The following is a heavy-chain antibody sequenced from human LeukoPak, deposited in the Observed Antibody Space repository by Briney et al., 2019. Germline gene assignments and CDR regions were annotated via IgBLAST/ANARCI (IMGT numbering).Heavy chain of an antibody. CDR3: ARSLIYGNWFDP. CDR1: GFTFSSYS. CDR2: ISSSSSYI. D-gene: IGHD2-8*01. Sequence: PGGSLRLSCAASGFTFSSYSMNWVRQAPGKGLEWVSSISSSSSYIYYADSVKGRFTISRDNAKNSLYLQMNSLRAEDTAVYYCARSLIYGNWFDPWGQGTLVTVSS. V-gene: IGHV3-21*01. J-gene: IGHJ5*02.